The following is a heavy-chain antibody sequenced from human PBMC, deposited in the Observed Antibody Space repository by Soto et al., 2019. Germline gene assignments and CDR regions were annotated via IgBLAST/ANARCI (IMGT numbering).Heavy chain of an antibody. V-gene: IGHV4-30-2*01. CDR3: ARRYSSGFDY. CDR1: GGSISSGGYS. Sequence: PSETLSLTCAVSGGSISSGGYSWSWIRQPPGKGLEWIGYIYHSGSTYYNPSLKSRVTISVDTSKNQFSLNLSSVTAADTAVYYCARRYSSGFDYWGQGTLVTISS. CDR2: IYHSGST. D-gene: IGHD6-19*01. J-gene: IGHJ4*02.